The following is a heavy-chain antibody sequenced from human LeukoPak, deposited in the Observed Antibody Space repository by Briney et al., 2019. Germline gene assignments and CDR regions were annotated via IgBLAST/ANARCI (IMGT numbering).Heavy chain of an antibody. J-gene: IGHJ4*02. D-gene: IGHD6-13*01. V-gene: IGHV1-24*01. CDR1: GYTLTELS. CDR2: FDPEDGET. Sequence: ASVKVSCKVSGYTLTELSMHWVRQAPGKGLEWMGGFDPEDGETIYAQKFQGRVTMLSSLRSEDTAVYYCARSYSSSWYSTEQFDYWGQGTLVTVSS. CDR3: ARSYSSSWYSTEQFDY.